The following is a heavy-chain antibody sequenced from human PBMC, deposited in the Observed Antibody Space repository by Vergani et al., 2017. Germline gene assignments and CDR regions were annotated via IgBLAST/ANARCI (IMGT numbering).Heavy chain of an antibody. V-gene: IGHV4-34*01. CDR2: INHSGST. D-gene: IGHD4-23*01. Sequence: QVQLQQWGAGLLKPSETLSLTCAVYGGSFSGYYWSWIRQPPGKGLEWIGEINHSGSTNYNPSLKSRVTISVDTSKNQFSLKLSSVTAADTAVYYCARTTVGGQYDYWGQGTLVTVSS. CDR1: GGSFSGYY. J-gene: IGHJ4*02. CDR3: ARTTVGGQYDY.